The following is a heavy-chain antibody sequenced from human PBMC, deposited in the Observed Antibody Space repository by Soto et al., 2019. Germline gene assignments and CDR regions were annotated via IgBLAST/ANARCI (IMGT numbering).Heavy chain of an antibody. D-gene: IGHD6-19*01. Sequence: ASVKVSCKASGYTFTGYYMHCVRQAPGQGLEWMGWINPNSGGTNYAQKFQGWVTMTRDTSISTAYMELSRLRSDDTAVYYCARDRRGIAVAGTKNNWFDPWGQGTLVTVSS. J-gene: IGHJ5*02. CDR2: INPNSGGT. CDR3: ARDRRGIAVAGTKNNWFDP. V-gene: IGHV1-2*04. CDR1: GYTFTGYY.